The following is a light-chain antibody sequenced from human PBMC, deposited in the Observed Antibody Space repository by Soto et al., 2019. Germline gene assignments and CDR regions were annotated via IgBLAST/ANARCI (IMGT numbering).Light chain of an antibody. CDR2: TDN. J-gene: IGLJ2*01. CDR3: AAWDGSPNGHVV. V-gene: IGLV1-44*01. Sequence: QSVLTQPPSASGAPGQRVTISCSGGSSNIGSNSVNWYQQLPGTAPKLLIYTDNQRPSGVPDRFSGSKSGTSASLAISGLQSEDDADYYCAAWDGSPNGHVVFGGGTQLPVL. CDR1: SSNIGSNS.